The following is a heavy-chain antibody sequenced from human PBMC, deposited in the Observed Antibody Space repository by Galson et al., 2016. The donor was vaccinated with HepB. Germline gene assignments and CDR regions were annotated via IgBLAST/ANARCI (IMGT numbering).Heavy chain of an antibody. D-gene: IGHD2-15*01. Sequence: SLRLSCAASGFSVSDKYMSWVRQAPGKGLEWVSGIYKDGGTYYADSVKGRFTISRDNSKNTLFLQMNSLRPEDTAIYYCVRDSPPRLPYYGMDVWGKGTTATVSS. V-gene: IGHV3-66*02. CDR1: GFSVSDKY. J-gene: IGHJ6*04. CDR3: VRDSPPRLPYYGMDV. CDR2: IYKDGGT.